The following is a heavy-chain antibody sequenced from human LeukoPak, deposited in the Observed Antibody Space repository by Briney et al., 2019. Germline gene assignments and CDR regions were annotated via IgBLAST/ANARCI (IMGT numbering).Heavy chain of an antibody. CDR3: ARVQYDTNI. J-gene: IGHJ3*02. CDR1: GFIFDAYG. Sequence: GGSLRLSCAASGFIFDAYGMSWVRQAPGKGLEWVSGINWNGANTGYGDSVKGRFTISRDNAKNSLHLQMSSLRAEDTALYHCARVQYDTNIWGQGTMVTVSS. CDR2: INWNGANT. D-gene: IGHD3-22*01. V-gene: IGHV3-20*01.